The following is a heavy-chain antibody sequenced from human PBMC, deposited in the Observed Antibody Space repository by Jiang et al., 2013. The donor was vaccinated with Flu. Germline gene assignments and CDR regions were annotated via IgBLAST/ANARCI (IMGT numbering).Heavy chain of an antibody. J-gene: IGHJ3*02. CDR1: GFTFSSYW. D-gene: IGHD2-2*01. CDR3: ARDSDVVPAALDAFDI. CDR2: IKQDGSEK. V-gene: IGHV3-7*01. Sequence: QLVESGGGLVQPGGSLRLSCAASGFTFSSYWMSWVRQAPGKGLEWVANIKQDGSEKYYVDSVKGRFTISRDNAKNSLYLQMNSLRAEDTAVYYCARDSDVVPAALDAFDIWGQGTMVTVSS.